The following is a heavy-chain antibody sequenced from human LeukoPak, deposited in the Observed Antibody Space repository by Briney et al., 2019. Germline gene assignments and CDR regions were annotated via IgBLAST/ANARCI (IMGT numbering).Heavy chain of an antibody. CDR3: AREGPRISGSPRY. CDR1: GYTLTGYY. J-gene: IGHJ4*02. Sequence: ASVKVSCKASGYTLTGYYMHWVRQAPGQGLEWMGWINPNSGGTNYAQKFQGRVTMTRDTSTSTAYMELSRLRSDDTAVYYCAREGPRISGSPRYWGQGTLVTVSS. D-gene: IGHD1-26*01. V-gene: IGHV1-2*02. CDR2: INPNSGGT.